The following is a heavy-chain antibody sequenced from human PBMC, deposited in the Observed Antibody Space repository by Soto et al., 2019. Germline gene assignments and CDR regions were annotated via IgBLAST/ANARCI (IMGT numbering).Heavy chain of an antibody. V-gene: IGHV4-4*02. CDR1: GGSISSSNW. J-gene: IGHJ4*02. CDR3: ARDSESCGGDCYYLAY. Sequence: SETLSLTCAVSGGSISSSNWWTWVRQPPGKGLEWVAEIFHSGSTNYNPSLKSRVTISVDKSKNQFSPKLTSVTAADTAVYYCARDSESCGGDCYYLAYWGQGTLVTVSS. CDR2: IFHSGST. D-gene: IGHD2-21*02.